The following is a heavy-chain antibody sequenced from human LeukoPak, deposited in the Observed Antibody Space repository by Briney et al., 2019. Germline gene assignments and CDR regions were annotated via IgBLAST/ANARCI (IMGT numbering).Heavy chain of an antibody. CDR2: IRYDGNNK. Sequence: GGSLRLSCAASGFTFSSYGMHWVRQAPGKGLEWVAFIRYDGNNKYYADSVKGRFTISRDNSKNTLYLQMNSLRAEDTAVYYCAKAAMVRGVTYYYYYMDVWGKGTTVTISS. CDR1: GFTFSSYG. D-gene: IGHD3-10*01. CDR3: AKAAMVRGVTYYYYYMDV. J-gene: IGHJ6*03. V-gene: IGHV3-30*02.